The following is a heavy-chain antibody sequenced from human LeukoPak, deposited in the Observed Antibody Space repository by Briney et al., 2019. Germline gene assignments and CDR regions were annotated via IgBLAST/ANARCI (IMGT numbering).Heavy chain of an antibody. J-gene: IGHJ4*02. Sequence: HPGASLSLSCAAAGCTFSSYSMNWVRQAPGKGLEWVSYISSSSSTIYYADSVKGRFTISRDNAKNSLYLQMNSLRAEDTAVYYCAVGYSGYERYWGQGTLVTVSS. CDR3: AVGYSGYERY. CDR1: GCTFSSYS. CDR2: ISSSSSTI. V-gene: IGHV3-48*01. D-gene: IGHD5-12*01.